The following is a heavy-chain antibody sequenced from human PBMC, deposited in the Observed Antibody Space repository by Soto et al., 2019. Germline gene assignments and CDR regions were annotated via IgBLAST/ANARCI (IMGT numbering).Heavy chain of an antibody. D-gene: IGHD5-12*01. CDR2: IMPVFRAP. Sequence: QVQLEQSGAEVKQPGSSVRVSCKASGGTFSNSAISWVRQAPGQGLEWMGGIMPVFRAPDYAQNFQGRVTITADESTSTAYMELHGLRSDDTAVYFCARDKDRLRLGGNYDYSLHDWGQGTTVTVSS. CDR1: GGTFSNSA. CDR3: ARDKDRLRLGGNYDYSLHD. J-gene: IGHJ6*02. V-gene: IGHV1-69*12.